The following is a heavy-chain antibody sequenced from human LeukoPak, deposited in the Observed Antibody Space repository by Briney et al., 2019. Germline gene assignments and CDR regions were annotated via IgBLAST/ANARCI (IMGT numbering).Heavy chain of an antibody. D-gene: IGHD1-14*01. J-gene: IGHJ4*02. CDR2: VHHSGAT. CDR1: GYSISRGYH. V-gene: IGHV4-38-2*02. Sequence: SETLSLTCSVSGYSISRGYHWAWVRPPPGKGLEWIGSVHHSGATYYNPSLNRRLNIRLTISADTSKNQFSLKMDSVTAADTAVYYCARINFNPDYWGQGTLVSVSS. CDR3: ARINFNPDY.